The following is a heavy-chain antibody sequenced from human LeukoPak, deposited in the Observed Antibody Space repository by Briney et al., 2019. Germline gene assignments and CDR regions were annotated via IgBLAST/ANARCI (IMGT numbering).Heavy chain of an antibody. CDR1: GFTFSSYA. J-gene: IGHJ4*02. Sequence: GGSLRVSCAASGFTFSSYAMHWVRQAPGKGLEYVSAISSNGGSTYYANSVKGRFTISRDNSKNTLYLQMGSLRAEDMAVYYCARARESLYDSSGYPQYFDYWGQGTLVTVSS. CDR2: ISSNGGST. CDR3: ARARESLYDSSGYPQYFDY. V-gene: IGHV3-64*01. D-gene: IGHD3-22*01.